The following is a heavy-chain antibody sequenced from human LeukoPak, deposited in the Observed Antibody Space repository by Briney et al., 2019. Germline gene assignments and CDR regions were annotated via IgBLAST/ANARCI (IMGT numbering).Heavy chain of an antibody. V-gene: IGHV3-33*01. CDR2: IWYDGSNK. J-gene: IGHJ6*02. D-gene: IGHD2-15*01. CDR1: GFTFSSYG. Sequence: GRSLRLSCAASGFTFSSYGMHWDRQAPGKGLEWVAVIWYDGSNKYYADSVKGRFTISRDNSKNTLYLQMNGLRAEDTAVYYCAREASCSGGSCYGMDVWGQGTTVTVSS. CDR3: AREASCSGGSCYGMDV.